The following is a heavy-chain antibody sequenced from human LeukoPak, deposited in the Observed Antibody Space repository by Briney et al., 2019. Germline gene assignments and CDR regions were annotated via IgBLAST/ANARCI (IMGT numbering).Heavy chain of an antibody. V-gene: IGHV3-21*04. CDR2: ISSSSSYI. CDR1: GFTFSGYS. CDR3: AKGQGYSSSWPFDY. J-gene: IGHJ4*02. Sequence: GGSLRLSCAASGFTFSGYSVNWVRQAPGKGLEWVSSISSSSSYIYYADSVKGRFTISRDNAKNSLYLQMNSLRAEDTAVYYCAKGQGYSSSWPFDYWGQGTLVTVSS. D-gene: IGHD6-13*01.